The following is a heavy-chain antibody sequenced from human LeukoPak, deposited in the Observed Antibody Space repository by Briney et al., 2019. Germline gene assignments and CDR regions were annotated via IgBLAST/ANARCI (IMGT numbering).Heavy chain of an antibody. CDR3: AKLVVPAAILGHDAFDI. CDR1: GFTFSSYA. Sequence: PGGSLRLSCAASGFTFSSYAMHWVRQAPGKGLEWVAVIPYDGSNKYYADSVKGRFTISRDNSKNTLYLQMNSLRAEDTAVYYCAKLVVPAAILGHDAFDIWGQGTMVTVSS. J-gene: IGHJ3*02. D-gene: IGHD2-2*02. CDR2: IPYDGSNK. V-gene: IGHV3-30-3*01.